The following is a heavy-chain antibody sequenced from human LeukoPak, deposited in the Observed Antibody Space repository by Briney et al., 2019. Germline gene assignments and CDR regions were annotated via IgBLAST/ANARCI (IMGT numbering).Heavy chain of an antibody. D-gene: IGHD3-3*01. J-gene: IGHJ4*02. CDR3: ARVPYDFWSGSFFDY. CDR2: IYTSGST. V-gene: IGHV4-4*07. CDR1: GGSISSYY. Sequence: SETLSLTCTVSGGSISSYYWSWIRQPPGKGLEWIWRIYTSGSTNYNPSLKSRVTMSVDTSKNQFSLKLSSVTAADTAVYYCARVPYDFWSGSFFDYWGQGTLVTVSS.